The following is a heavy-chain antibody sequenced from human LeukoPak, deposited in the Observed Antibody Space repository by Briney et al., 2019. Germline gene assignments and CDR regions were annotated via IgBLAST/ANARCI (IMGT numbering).Heavy chain of an antibody. CDR2: ISAYNDNT. D-gene: IGHD1-26*01. Sequence: ASVKVSCKASGYTFTSHGISWVRQAPGQGLEWMGWISAYNDNTHYAQKLQGRVTMTTDTSTSTAYMELRSLRSEDTAVYYCARGAVWELLDYWGQGTLVTVSS. V-gene: IGHV1-18*01. J-gene: IGHJ4*02. CDR1: GYTFTSHG. CDR3: ARGAVWELLDY.